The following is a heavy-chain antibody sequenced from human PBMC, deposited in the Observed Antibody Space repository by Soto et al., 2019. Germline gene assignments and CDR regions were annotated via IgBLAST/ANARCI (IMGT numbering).Heavy chain of an antibody. CDR3: ARGSGHYMDV. V-gene: IGHV3-7*01. J-gene: IGHJ6*03. CDR2: TEENGSER. Sequence: EVQLVESGGGLVQPGGSLRLSCAASGFTLSSHWMSWVRQAPGKGLEWVANTEENGSERYYVDSVKGRIVISRDNARNSLYLHMTSLRAEDTAVYYCARGSGHYMDVWGKGTTVTVSS. CDR1: GFTLSSHW. D-gene: IGHD1-26*01.